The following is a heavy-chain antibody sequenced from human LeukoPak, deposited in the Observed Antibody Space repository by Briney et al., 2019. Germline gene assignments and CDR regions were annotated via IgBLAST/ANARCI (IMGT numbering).Heavy chain of an antibody. J-gene: IGHJ4*02. CDR3: ARGYGSGSFFTQAEFDY. CDR2: IYHSGST. Sequence: SETLSLTCTVSGYSISSGYYWGWIRQPPGKGLEWIGSIYHSGSTYYNPSLKSRVTISVDTFKNQFSLKLSSVTAADTAVYYCARGYGSGSFFTQAEFDYWGQGTLVTVSS. CDR1: GYSISSGYY. D-gene: IGHD3-10*01. V-gene: IGHV4-38-2*02.